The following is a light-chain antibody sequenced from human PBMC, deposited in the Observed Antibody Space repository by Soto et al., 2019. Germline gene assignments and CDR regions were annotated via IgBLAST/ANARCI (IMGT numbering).Light chain of an antibody. Sequence: EIVLTQSQDTLSLSPGERATLSCRASQSVSSYLAWYQQKPGQAPRLLIYDASNRATGIPARFSGSGSGTDFALTISSLEPEDFAVYYCQQRSNWPPLTFGGGTQGGYQ. CDR2: DAS. J-gene: IGKJ4*02. V-gene: IGKV3-11*01. CDR1: QSVSSY. CDR3: QQRSNWPPLT.